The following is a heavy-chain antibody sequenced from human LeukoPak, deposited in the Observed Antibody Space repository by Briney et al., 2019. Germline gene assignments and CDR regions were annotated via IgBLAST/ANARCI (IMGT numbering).Heavy chain of an antibody. Sequence: GGSLRLSCTASGFTFGDYAMSWVRQAPGKGLEWVGFIRSKVYAGTTEYAASVQGRFTISRDDSKSIACLQMNSLKTEDTAVYYCTRFLVVPAATIYYYYYGMDVWGQGTTVTVSS. V-gene: IGHV3-49*04. CDR1: GFTFGDYA. J-gene: IGHJ6*02. CDR2: IRSKVYAGTT. D-gene: IGHD2-2*01. CDR3: TRFLVVPAATIYYYYYGMDV.